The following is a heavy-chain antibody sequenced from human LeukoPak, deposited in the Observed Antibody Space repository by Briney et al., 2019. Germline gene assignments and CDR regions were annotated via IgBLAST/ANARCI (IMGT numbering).Heavy chain of an antibody. CDR2: ISASGGST. CDR3: VSDTALGY. V-gene: IGHV3-23*01. J-gene: IGHJ4*02. CDR1: GFTFSSYA. Sequence: PGGSLRLSCAASGFTFSSYAMSWVRQAPGKGLEWVSSISASGGSTFYADSVKGRFTISRDNAKNTMYLQMNSLRVEDTAVYYCVSDTALGYWGQGTLVTVSS. D-gene: IGHD5-18*01.